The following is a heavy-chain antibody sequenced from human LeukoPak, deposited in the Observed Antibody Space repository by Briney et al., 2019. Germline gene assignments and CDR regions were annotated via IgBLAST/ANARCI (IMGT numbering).Heavy chain of an antibody. CDR2: INHSGST. Sequence: PSETLSLTCAVYGGSFSGYYWSWIRQPPGKGLEWIGEINHSGSTNYNPFLKSRVTISVDTSKNQFSLKLSSLTAADTAVYYCARHSYYGSGSYYSPYYYYYYMDVWGRGTTVTISS. D-gene: IGHD3-10*01. CDR3: ARHSYYGSGSYYSPYYYYYYMDV. CDR1: GGSFSGYY. V-gene: IGHV4-34*01. J-gene: IGHJ6*03.